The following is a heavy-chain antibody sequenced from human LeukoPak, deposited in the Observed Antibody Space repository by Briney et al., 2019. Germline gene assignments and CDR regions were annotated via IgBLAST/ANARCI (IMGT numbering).Heavy chain of an antibody. Sequence: ASVKVSCKASGYTFTGYYMHWVRQAPGQGLEWMGWINPNSGGTNYAQKFLGRVTMTRDTSISTGYMELSRLRSDDTAVYYCARGILDDYVWGSYRYIDYWGQGTLVTVSS. CDR3: ARGILDDYVWGSYRYIDY. D-gene: IGHD3-16*01. J-gene: IGHJ4*02. CDR2: INPNSGGT. V-gene: IGHV1-2*02. CDR1: GYTFTGYY.